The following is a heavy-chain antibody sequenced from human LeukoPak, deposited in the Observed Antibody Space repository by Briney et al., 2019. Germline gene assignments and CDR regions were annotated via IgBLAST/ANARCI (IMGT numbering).Heavy chain of an antibody. Sequence: GRSLRRSWAASGFTFSSYGMHWVRQAPGKGLEWVAVISYDGSNKDYADSVKGRFTISRDNSKNTLYLQMNSLRAEDTAVYYCAKDRRDGGYPYYFDYWGQGTLVTVSS. CDR1: GFTFSSYG. CDR2: ISYDGSNK. D-gene: IGHD5-12*01. CDR3: AKDRRDGGYPYYFDY. V-gene: IGHV3-30*18. J-gene: IGHJ4*02.